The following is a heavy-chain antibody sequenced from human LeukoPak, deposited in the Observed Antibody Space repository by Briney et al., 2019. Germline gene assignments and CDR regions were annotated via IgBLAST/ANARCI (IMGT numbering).Heavy chain of an antibody. V-gene: IGHV3-9*01. Sequence: GRSLRLSCAASGFTFDDYAMHWVRQAPGKGLEWVSGISWNSGSIGYADSVKGRFTISRDNAKNSLYLQMNSLRAEDTAVYYCARVHVWGGGPNLDYWGQGTLVTVSS. CDR1: GFTFDDYA. D-gene: IGHD3-16*01. J-gene: IGHJ4*02. CDR3: ARVHVWGGGPNLDY. CDR2: ISWNSGSI.